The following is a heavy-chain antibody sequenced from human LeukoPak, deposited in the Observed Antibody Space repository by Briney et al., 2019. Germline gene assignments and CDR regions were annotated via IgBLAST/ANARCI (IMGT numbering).Heavy chain of an antibody. V-gene: IGHV3-21*01. Sequence: GGSLRLSCAASGFTFSSYSMNWVRQAPGKGLEWVSSISSSSSYIYYADSVKGRFTISRDNAKNSLYLQMNSLRAEDTAVYYCARDWTTVAFRRGYFDLWGRGTLVTVSS. J-gene: IGHJ2*01. CDR2: ISSSSSYI. CDR1: GFTFSSYS. D-gene: IGHD4-23*01. CDR3: ARDWTTVAFRRGYFDL.